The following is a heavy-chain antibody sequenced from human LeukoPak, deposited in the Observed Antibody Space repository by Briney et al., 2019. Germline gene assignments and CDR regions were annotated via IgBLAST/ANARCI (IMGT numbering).Heavy chain of an antibody. Sequence: SETLSLTCTVSGGSISSYYWSWIRQPPGKGLKWIGYIYYSGSTNYNPSLKSRVTISVDTSKNQFSLKLSSVTAADTAVYYCAGTPRGYSSSWYYFDYWGQGTLVTVSS. CDR2: IYYSGST. D-gene: IGHD6-13*01. V-gene: IGHV4-59*08. CDR1: GGSISSYY. CDR3: AGTPRGYSSSWYYFDY. J-gene: IGHJ4*02.